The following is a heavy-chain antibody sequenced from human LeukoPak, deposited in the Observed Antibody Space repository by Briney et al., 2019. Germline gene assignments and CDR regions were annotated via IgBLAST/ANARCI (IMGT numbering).Heavy chain of an antibody. V-gene: IGHV3-9*01. J-gene: IGHJ4*02. CDR2: ISSNSDTI. CDR3: LTSSFDH. CDR1: GFTLGDYD. Sequence: GGSLRLSCAASGFTLGDYDIHWVRQAPGKGPEWVSSISSNSDTIAYAEPVKGRYTVSRDNTINSLYLQMDSLRVEDTALYYCLTSSFDHWGQGTLVTVSS.